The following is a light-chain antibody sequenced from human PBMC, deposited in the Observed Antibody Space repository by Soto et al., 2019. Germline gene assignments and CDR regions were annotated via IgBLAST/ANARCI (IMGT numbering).Light chain of an antibody. CDR2: DVS. J-gene: IGLJ2*01. CDR3: SSYTSSSTAV. CDR1: SSDVGGYNY. V-gene: IGLV2-14*01. Sequence: QSALTQPDSVSGSPGQSITISCTGTSSDVGGYNYVSWYQQHPGKAPKLMIYDVSNRPSGVSNRFSGSKSGNTASLTISGLQAEDEADYYCSSYTSSSTAVFGGGTKLTVL.